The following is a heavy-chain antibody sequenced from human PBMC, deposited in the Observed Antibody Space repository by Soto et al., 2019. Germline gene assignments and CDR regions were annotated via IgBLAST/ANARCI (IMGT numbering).Heavy chain of an antibody. CDR2: IIPIFGTA. D-gene: IGHD2-8*02. CDR1: GGTFSRYT. Sequence: QVQLVQSGAEVKKPGSSVKVSCKASGGTFSRYTISWVRQAPGQGLEWMGGIIPIFGTANYAQKFQGRVTITADESTSTAYMELSSVKSEDTAVYYCAGVFTDEKSKYYFDYWGQGTLVTVSS. J-gene: IGHJ4*02. CDR3: AGVFTDEKSKYYFDY. V-gene: IGHV1-69*01.